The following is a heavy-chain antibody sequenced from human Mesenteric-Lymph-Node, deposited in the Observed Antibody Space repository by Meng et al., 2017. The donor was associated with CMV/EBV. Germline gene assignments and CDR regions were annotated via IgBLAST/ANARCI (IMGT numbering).Heavy chain of an antibody. Sequence: SETLSLTCTVSGGSVSSGSYYWSWIRQPPGKGLEWIGYIYYSGSSNYNPSLKSRVTISTDTSKNQFSLKLTSVTAADTALYYCARSPHDFGSGDDYWRFDLWGRGTLVTVSS. J-gene: IGHJ2*01. D-gene: IGHD3-3*01. CDR3: ARSPHDFGSGDDYWRFDL. V-gene: IGHV4-61*01. CDR2: IYYSGSS. CDR1: GGSVSSGSYY.